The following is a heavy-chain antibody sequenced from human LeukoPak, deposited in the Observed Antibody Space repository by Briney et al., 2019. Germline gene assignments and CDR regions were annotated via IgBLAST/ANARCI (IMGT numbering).Heavy chain of an antibody. Sequence: GASVKVSCKASGGTFSSYAISWVRQAPGQGLEWMGGIIPIFGTANYAQKFQGRVTITADESTSTAYMELSSLRSEDTAVYYCARPHCSSTSCSLGKGAPGNNDAFDIWGQGTMVTVSS. CDR2: IIPIFGTA. J-gene: IGHJ3*02. CDR3: ARPHCSSTSCSLGKGAPGNNDAFDI. CDR1: GGTFSSYA. V-gene: IGHV1-69*13. D-gene: IGHD2-2*01.